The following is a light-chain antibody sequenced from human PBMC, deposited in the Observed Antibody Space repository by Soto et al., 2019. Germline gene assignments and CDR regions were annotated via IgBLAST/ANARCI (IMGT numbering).Light chain of an antibody. Sequence: EIVLTQSPGTQSLSPGERATLSCRASQSVSSNYLAWFQQKPGQAPRLLIYGASSRATGIPDRFSGSGSGTDFTLTISRLEPEDFAVYHCQQYGRSPWTFGQGTKVEIK. J-gene: IGKJ1*01. CDR3: QQYGRSPWT. CDR2: GAS. V-gene: IGKV3-20*01. CDR1: QSVSSNY.